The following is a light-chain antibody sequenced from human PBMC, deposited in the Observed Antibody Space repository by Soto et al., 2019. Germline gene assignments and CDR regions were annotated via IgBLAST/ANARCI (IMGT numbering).Light chain of an antibody. V-gene: IGLV1-47*01. J-gene: IGLJ3*02. CDR3: AVWDQSLTGWV. Sequence: QSVLTQPPSASGTPGQSLTISCSGSSSNIGSHFVYWYPHLPGTAPKLLIFRDGQRPSGVPARFFGSKSGTSASLAITGLRSEDEADYYCAVWDQSLTGWVFGGGTKLTVL. CDR2: RDG. CDR1: SSNIGSHF.